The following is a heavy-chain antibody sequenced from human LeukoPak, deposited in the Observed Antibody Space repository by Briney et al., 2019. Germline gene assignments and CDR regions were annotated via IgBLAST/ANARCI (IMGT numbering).Heavy chain of an antibody. Sequence: GGSLRLSCAVSGFTFSSYAMHWVRQAPGKGLEWVAVISYDGSNKYYADSVKGRFTISRDNSKNTLYLQMNSLRAEDTAVYYCAISKASGWYVEDGMDVWGQGTTVTVSS. CDR1: GFTFSSYA. J-gene: IGHJ6*02. D-gene: IGHD6-19*01. V-gene: IGHV3-30-3*01. CDR2: ISYDGSNK. CDR3: AISKASGWYVEDGMDV.